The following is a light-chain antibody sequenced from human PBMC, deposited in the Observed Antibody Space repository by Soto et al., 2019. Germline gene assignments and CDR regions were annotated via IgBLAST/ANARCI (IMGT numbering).Light chain of an antibody. CDR2: DVS. CDR1: SSDVGGYNY. J-gene: IGLJ3*02. V-gene: IGLV2-11*01. CDR3: CSYAGSYTFWV. Sequence: QSALTQPRSVSGSPGQSVTISCTGTSSDVGGYNYVSWYQQHPGKAPKLMIYDVSKRPSGVPDRFSGSKSGNTASLTISGIQAEDEADYYCCSYAGSYTFWVFGGGTKVTVL.